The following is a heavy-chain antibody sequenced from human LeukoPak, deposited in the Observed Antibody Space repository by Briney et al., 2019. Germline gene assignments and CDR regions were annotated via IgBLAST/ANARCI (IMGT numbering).Heavy chain of an antibody. CDR3: ARHSLISSSWLRPIDC. CDR1: GGSISTSSYF. CDR2: ISYSGST. V-gene: IGHV4-39*01. D-gene: IGHD6-13*01. J-gene: IGHJ4*02. Sequence: NSSETLSLTCTVSGGSISTSSYFWAWIRQTPGKGLEYIGSISYSGSTYHNPSLKSRVTISVDTSKNQFSLELGSVTAADTAVYYCARHSLISSSWLRPIDCWGQGTLVTVSS.